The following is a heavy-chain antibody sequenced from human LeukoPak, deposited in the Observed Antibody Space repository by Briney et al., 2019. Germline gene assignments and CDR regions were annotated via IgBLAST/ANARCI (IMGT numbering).Heavy chain of an antibody. CDR1: GYTFTGYY. CDR3: ARDLGVPYSSSSTGYYYGMDV. CDR2: INPNSGGT. V-gene: IGHV1-2*06. D-gene: IGHD6-6*01. J-gene: IGHJ6*02. Sequence: ASVKVSCKASGYTFTGYYMHWVRQAPGQGLEWMGRINPNSGGTNYAQKFQGRVTMTRDTSISTAYMELSRLRSDDTAAYYCARDLGVPYSSSSTGYYYGMDVWGQGTTVTVSS.